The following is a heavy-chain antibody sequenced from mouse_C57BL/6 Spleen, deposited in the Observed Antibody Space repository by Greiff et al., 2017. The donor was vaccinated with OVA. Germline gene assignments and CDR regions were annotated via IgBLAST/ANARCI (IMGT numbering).Heavy chain of an antibody. D-gene: IGHD1-1*01. CDR2: IRNKANGYKT. J-gene: IGHJ1*03. V-gene: IGHV7-3*01. CDR3: ARPRGTHWYFDV. CDR1: GFTFTDYY. Sequence: EVMLVESGGGLVQPGGSLSLSCAASGFTFTDYYMSWVRQPPGKALEWLGFIRNKANGYKTEYSASVKGRFTISRDNSQSILYRQMNALGAEDSATYYCARPRGTHWYFDVWGTGTTVTVSS.